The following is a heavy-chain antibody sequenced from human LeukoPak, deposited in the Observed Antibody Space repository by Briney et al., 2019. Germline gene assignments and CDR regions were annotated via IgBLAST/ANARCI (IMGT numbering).Heavy chain of an antibody. J-gene: IGHJ3*02. CDR1: GFTFSNAW. D-gene: IGHD4-17*01. CDR2: INTAASST. Sequence: GGSLRLSCAASGFTFSNAWMSWVRQAPGKGPVWVSRINTAASSTSYADAVKGRFTISRDNAKNTLYLQMNSLRAEDTAVYYCARGGASVFDIWGQGTMVTVSS. CDR3: ARGGASVFDI. V-gene: IGHV3-74*01.